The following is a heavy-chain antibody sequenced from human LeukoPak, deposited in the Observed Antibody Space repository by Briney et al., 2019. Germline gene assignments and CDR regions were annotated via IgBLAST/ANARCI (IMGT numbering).Heavy chain of an antibody. CDR2: INHSGST. D-gene: IGHD6-6*01. V-gene: IGHV4-34*01. CDR3: ARKSTAARHRPFDY. Sequence: PETLSLTCAVYGVSFSGYYWSWLRQPPGKGLEWIGEINHSGSTNYNPSLKSRVTISVATSKNQFSLKLSSVTAADTAVYYCARKSTAARHRPFDYWGQGTLVTVSS. J-gene: IGHJ4*02. CDR1: GVSFSGYY.